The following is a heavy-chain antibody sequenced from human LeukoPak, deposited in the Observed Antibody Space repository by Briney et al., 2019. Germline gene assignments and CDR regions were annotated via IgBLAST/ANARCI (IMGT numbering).Heavy chain of an antibody. CDR2: IWYDGSNK. CDR3: ARDSGIQLWLDY. CDR1: GFTFSSYG. Sequence: GGSLRLSCAASGFTFSSYGMHWVRQAPGKGLEWVAVIWYDGSNKYYADSVTGRFTISRDNSKNTLYLQMNRLRAEDTAVYYCARDSGIQLWLDYWGQGTLVTVSS. V-gene: IGHV3-33*01. D-gene: IGHD5-18*01. J-gene: IGHJ4*02.